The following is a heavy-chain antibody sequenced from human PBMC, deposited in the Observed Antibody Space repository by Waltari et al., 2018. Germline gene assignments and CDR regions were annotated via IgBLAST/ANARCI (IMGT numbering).Heavy chain of an antibody. J-gene: IGHJ4*02. V-gene: IGHV3-7*01. D-gene: IGHD3-16*01. CDR2: RKQDGSEK. CDR3: AREGTYDFDY. Sequence: EVQLVESGGGWVRRGCSVSLYCAASGSPFSSFWMNWVRQAPGKGLEWVANRKQDGSEKYYVDSVKGRFTISRDNAKNSLYLQMNSLRGEDTAVYYCAREGTYDFDYWGQGTLVTVSS. CDR1: GSPFSSFW.